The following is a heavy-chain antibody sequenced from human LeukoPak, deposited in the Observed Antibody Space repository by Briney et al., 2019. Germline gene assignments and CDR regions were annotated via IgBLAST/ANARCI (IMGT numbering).Heavy chain of an antibody. V-gene: IGHV3-23*01. D-gene: IGHD6-19*01. CDR3: ARDLYSSGWSHFDY. CDR2: ISGSGGST. CDR1: GFTFSSYG. J-gene: IGHJ4*02. Sequence: GGSLRLSCAASGFTFSSYGMNWVRQAPGKGLEWVSAISGSGGSTYYADSVKGRFTISRDNSKNTLYLQMNSLRAEDTAVYYCARDLYSSGWSHFDYWGQGTLVTVSS.